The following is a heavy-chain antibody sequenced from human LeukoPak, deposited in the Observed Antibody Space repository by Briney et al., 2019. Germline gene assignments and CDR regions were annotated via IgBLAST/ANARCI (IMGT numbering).Heavy chain of an antibody. V-gene: IGHV3-48*01. CDR1: GFTFRSHG. Sequence: GGSLRLSCVGFGFTFRSHGMNWVRQAPGKGLEWISYISSSADRIYYADSVRGRLAISRDNDSNSLFLELNTLRAEDTAVYYCARANPTTPIYYFDFWGRGTLVTATS. J-gene: IGHJ4*02. CDR2: ISSSADRI. D-gene: IGHD4-17*01. CDR3: ARANPTTPIYYFDF.